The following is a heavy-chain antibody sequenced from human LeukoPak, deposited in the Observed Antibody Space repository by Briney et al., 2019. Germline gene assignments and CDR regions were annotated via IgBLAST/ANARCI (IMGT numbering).Heavy chain of an antibody. CDR3: ARVGRGDHTWGSYSFDY. Sequence: PSETLSLTCNVSSDSISSYYWSWIRQPPGKGLEWIGYISYSGGIMYNPSLKSRVTMSINTSKNQFSLELTSVTAADTAVYYRARVGRGDHTWGSYSFDYWGQGTLVTVSS. J-gene: IGHJ4*02. CDR1: SDSISSYY. V-gene: IGHV4-59*01. CDR2: ISYSGGI. D-gene: IGHD3-16*01.